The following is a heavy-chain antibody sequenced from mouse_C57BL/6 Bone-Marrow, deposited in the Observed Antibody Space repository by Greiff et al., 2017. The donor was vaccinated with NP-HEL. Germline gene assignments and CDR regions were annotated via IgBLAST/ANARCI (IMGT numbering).Heavy chain of an antibody. Sequence: QVHVKQSGAELAKPGASVKLSCKASGYTFTSYWMHWVKQRPGQGLEWIGYINPSSGYTKYNQKFKDKATLTADKSSSTAYMQLSSLTYEDSAVYYCARPSTSYWYFDVWGTGTTVTVSS. V-gene: IGHV1-7*01. J-gene: IGHJ1*03. D-gene: IGHD5-1*01. CDR3: ARPSTSYWYFDV. CDR2: INPSSGYT. CDR1: GYTFTSYW.